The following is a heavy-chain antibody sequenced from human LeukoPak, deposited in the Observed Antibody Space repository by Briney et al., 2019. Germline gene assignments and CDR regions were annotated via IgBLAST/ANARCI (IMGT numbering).Heavy chain of an antibody. J-gene: IGHJ4*02. V-gene: IGHV3-23*01. CDR2: ISGSGGST. Sequence: GGSLRLSCAASGFTFSSYAMSWVRQAPGKGLEWVSAISGSGGSTYYADSVKGRFTISRDNSKNTLYLQMNSLRVEDTAVYYCAKGDGEMVTKLYPSYYWGQGTLVTVSS. D-gene: IGHD5-24*01. CDR3: AKGDGEMVTKLYPSYY. CDR1: GFTFSSYA.